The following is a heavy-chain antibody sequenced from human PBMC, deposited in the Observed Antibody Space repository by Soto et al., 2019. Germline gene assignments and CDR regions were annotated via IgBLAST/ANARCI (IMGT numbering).Heavy chain of an antibody. J-gene: IGHJ6*02. V-gene: IGHV1-69*06. CDR1: GGPFSSYA. CDR3: AKLWGPYYYDSSAQVLDV. Sequence: SVKVFFKASGGPFSSYAISLVRQAPGQGLEWMGGIIPIFGTANYAQKFQVRVTITADKSTSTAYMELSRLRSEDTAVYYCAKLWGPYYYDSSAQVLDVWGQGTTVTVSS. D-gene: IGHD3-22*01. CDR2: IIPIFGTA.